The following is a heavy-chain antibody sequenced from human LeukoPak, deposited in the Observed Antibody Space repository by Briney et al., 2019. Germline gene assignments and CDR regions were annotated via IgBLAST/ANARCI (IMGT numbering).Heavy chain of an antibody. Sequence: GGSLRLSCSASGFTFSNYKMNWVCQAPGKGLEWVSSISSSSSYIYYADSVKGRFTISRDNAKNSLFLQMNGLRAEDTAVYYCARERLVVVGDAYYYYGMDVWGQGTTVTVSS. CDR1: GFTFSNYK. D-gene: IGHD2-2*01. V-gene: IGHV3-21*01. CDR3: ARERLVVVGDAYYYYGMDV. J-gene: IGHJ6*02. CDR2: ISSSSSYI.